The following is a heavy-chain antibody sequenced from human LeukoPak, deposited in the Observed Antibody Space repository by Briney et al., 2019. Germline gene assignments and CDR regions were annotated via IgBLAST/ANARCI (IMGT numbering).Heavy chain of an antibody. J-gene: IGHJ4*02. CDR1: GYSISSGYY. Sequence: PSETLSLTCTVSGYSISSGYYWGWIRQPPGKGLEWIGTIYHSGNTYYNPSLASRVIILVDTSKNEFSLQLGSVTAADTAVYYCARGTEYSSSWFDYWGQGTLVTVSS. V-gene: IGHV4-38-2*02. CDR2: IYHSGNT. CDR3: ARGTEYSSSWFDY. D-gene: IGHD6-6*01.